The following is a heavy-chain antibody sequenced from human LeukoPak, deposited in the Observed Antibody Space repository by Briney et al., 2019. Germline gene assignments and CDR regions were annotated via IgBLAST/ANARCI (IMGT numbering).Heavy chain of an antibody. CDR1: GFTFNSYA. CDR2: ITGSGGST. D-gene: IGHD1-26*01. V-gene: IGHV3-23*01. Sequence: GGSLRLSCTASGFTFNSYAMNWVRQAPGKGLEWVSAITGSGGSTYYADSVKGRFTISRDNSKNTLYLQMISLRGDDTAVYYCAKVLGARGSFDYWGQGTLVTVSS. J-gene: IGHJ4*02. CDR3: AKVLGARGSFDY.